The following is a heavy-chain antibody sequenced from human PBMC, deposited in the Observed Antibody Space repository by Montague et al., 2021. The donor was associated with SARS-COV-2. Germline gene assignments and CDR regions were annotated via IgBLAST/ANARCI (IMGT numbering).Heavy chain of an antibody. J-gene: IGHJ3*02. Sequence: SETLSLTCTVSGGSISSGSYYWGWIRQPPGKGLEWIVGISYSGNTYYNPSLKSRVTIPVDPSKNQFSLKFTSVTAADTDVYFCAGEGAVVGGQRTFDIWGQGTMVTVSS. CDR3: AGEGAVVGGQRTFDI. CDR1: GGSISSGSYY. CDR2: ISYSGNT. D-gene: IGHD1-26*01. V-gene: IGHV4-39*07.